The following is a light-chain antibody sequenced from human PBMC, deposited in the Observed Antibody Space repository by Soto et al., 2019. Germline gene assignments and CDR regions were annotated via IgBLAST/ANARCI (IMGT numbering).Light chain of an antibody. Sequence: DIQMTQSPSNVSVSVGDRVTITCRASENIFRWLAWYHQRPGEAPRLLIQKASTLQSGVPSRFSGSGSGTDFTLTNTSLQPEDFGTYYCQQYSTYRTFGQGT. CDR3: QQYSTYRT. CDR1: ENIFRW. V-gene: IGKV1-5*03. CDR2: KAS. J-gene: IGKJ1*01.